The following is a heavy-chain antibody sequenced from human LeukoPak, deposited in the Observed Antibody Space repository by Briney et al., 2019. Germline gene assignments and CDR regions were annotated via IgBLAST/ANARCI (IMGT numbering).Heavy chain of an antibody. J-gene: IGHJ4*02. V-gene: IGHV3-21*01. D-gene: IGHD6-19*01. CDR3: ARDIAYSSGWYYFDY. Sequence: GGSLRLSCAASGFTFSSYSMNWVRQAPGKGLEWVSSISSSSSYIYYADSVKGRFTISRDNAKNSLYLQMNGLRAEDTAVYYCARDIAYSSGWYYFDYWGQGTLVTVSS. CDR2: ISSSSSYI. CDR1: GFTFSSYS.